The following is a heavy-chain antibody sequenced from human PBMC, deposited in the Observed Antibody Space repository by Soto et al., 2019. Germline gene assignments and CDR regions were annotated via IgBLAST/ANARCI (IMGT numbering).Heavy chain of an antibody. CDR3: PNDYYASSGVFDY. Sequence: PGGSLRLSCAACGCTFSSDAVSWVRQAPGKGLEWVSAISGSGGRTYYADSVNGRFTISRDNSKNTLYLQMNSLRAEDTAVYYCPNDYYASSGVFDYWGQGTLVTVSS. J-gene: IGHJ4*02. D-gene: IGHD3-22*01. V-gene: IGHV3-23*01. CDR2: ISGSGGRT. CDR1: GCTFSSDA.